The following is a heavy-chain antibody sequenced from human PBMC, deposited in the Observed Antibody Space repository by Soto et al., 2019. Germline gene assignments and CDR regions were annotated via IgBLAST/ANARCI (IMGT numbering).Heavy chain of an antibody. Sequence: SETLSLTCTVSGGSISSGGYCWSWIRQHPGKGLEWIGYIYYSGSTTYNPSLKSRVTISVDTSKNQFSLKLSSVTAADTAVYYCAREGLRWIGEAYYYYGMDVWGQGTTVTVSS. D-gene: IGHD3-10*01. CDR1: GGSISSGGYC. J-gene: IGHJ6*02. CDR3: AREGLRWIGEAYYYYGMDV. CDR2: IYYSGST. V-gene: IGHV4-61*08.